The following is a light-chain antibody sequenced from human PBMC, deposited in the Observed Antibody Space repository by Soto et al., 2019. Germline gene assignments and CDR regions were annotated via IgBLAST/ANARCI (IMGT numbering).Light chain of an antibody. Sequence: DVQMSQSPSTLSGSVGDRVTITCRASQTISSWLAWYQQKPGTAPKLLIYGASTLQSGVPSRFSGSGFGTEFSLTISSLQPDDFASYYCQQYNTLSGTFGQGTKVDIK. CDR3: QQYNTLSGT. J-gene: IGKJ1*01. CDR1: QTISSW. CDR2: GAS. V-gene: IGKV1-5*01.